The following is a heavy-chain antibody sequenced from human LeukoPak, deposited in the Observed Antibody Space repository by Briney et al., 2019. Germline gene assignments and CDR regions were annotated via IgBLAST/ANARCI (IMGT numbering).Heavy chain of an antibody. CDR2: IIPIFGTA. CDR3: ARDSKVLGGLYNWFDP. J-gene: IGHJ5*02. Sequence: ASVKVSCKASGGTFSSYAISWVRQAPGQGLEWMGGIIPIFGTANYAQKFQGRVTITADESTSTAYMELSSLRSEDTAVYYCARDSKVLGGLYNWFDPWGQGTLVTVSS. V-gene: IGHV1-69*13. D-gene: IGHD1-26*01. CDR1: GGTFSSYA.